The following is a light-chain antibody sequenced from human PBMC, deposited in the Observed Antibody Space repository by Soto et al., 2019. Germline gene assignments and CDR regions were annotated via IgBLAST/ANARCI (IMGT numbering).Light chain of an antibody. CDR2: DVN. CDR3: CSYAGNSVV. J-gene: IGLJ2*01. V-gene: IGLV2-11*01. Sequence: QSALTQPRSVSESPGQSVTISCTGTSRDVGAYNYVSWYQQHPGKAPKLLIYDVNNRPSGVPDRFSGSKSGNTASLTISGLQAEDEADYYCCSYAGNSVVFGGGTQLTVL. CDR1: SRDVGAYNY.